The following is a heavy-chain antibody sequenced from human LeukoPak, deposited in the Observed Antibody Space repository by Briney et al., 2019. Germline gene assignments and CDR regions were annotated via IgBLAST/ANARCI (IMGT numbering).Heavy chain of an antibody. CDR2: IIPILGIA. Sequence: ASVKVACKASGGTFSSYAISWVRQAPGQGLEWMGRIIPILGIANYAQKFQGRVTITADKSTSTAYMELSSLRSEDTAVYYCARVNHYDSSGYPQGFDPWGQGTLVTVSS. D-gene: IGHD3-22*01. CDR3: ARVNHYDSSGYPQGFDP. J-gene: IGHJ5*02. V-gene: IGHV1-69*04. CDR1: GGTFSSYA.